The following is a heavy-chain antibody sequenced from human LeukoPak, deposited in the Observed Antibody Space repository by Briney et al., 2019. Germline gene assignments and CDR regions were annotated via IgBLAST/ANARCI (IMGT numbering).Heavy chain of an antibody. V-gene: IGHV1-69*05. CDR3: ARGVRDGYNSRAFDY. Sequence: SVKVPCKASGGTFSSYAISWVRQAPGQGLEWMGGIIPIFGTANYAQKFQGRVTITTDESTSTAYMELSSLRSEDTAVYYCARGVRDGYNSRAFDYWGQGTLVTVSS. CDR2: IIPIFGTA. D-gene: IGHD5-24*01. J-gene: IGHJ4*02. CDR1: GGTFSSYA.